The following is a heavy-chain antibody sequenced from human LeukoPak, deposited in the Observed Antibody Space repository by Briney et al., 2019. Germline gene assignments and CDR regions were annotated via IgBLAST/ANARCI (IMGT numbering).Heavy chain of an antibody. CDR3: ARLVGGGYCSSTSCYKARGAFDI. D-gene: IGHD2-2*02. CDR2: ISHSGST. CDR1: GGSFSGYY. Sequence: SETLSLTCAVYGGSFSGYYWSWIRQPPGKGLEWIGEISHSGSTNYNPSLKSRVTISVDTSKNQFSLKLSSVTAADTAVYYCARLVGGGYCSSTSCYKARGAFDIWGQGTMVTVSS. V-gene: IGHV4-34*01. J-gene: IGHJ3*02.